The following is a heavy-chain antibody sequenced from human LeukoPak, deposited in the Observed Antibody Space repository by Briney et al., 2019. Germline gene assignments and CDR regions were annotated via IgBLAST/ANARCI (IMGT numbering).Heavy chain of an antibody. V-gene: IGHV3-73*01. D-gene: IGHD1-26*01. CDR2: IRSKANSYAK. Sequence: PGGSLRLSCAASGFTFSDSAMHWVRQAPGKGLEWVGRIRSKANSYAKVYAASLRGRFTVSRDDSKNTAYLLMNSLKTEDTAVYYCTRQSVVGAKRFDPWGQGTLVTVSS. CDR1: GFTFSDSA. CDR3: TRQSVVGAKRFDP. J-gene: IGHJ5*02.